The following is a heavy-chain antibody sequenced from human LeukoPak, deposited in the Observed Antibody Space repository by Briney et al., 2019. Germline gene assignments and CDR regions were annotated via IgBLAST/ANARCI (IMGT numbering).Heavy chain of an antibody. CDR3: ARDNSLRDTAWWFDP. CDR2: INPSGDNT. D-gene: IGHD5-24*01. J-gene: IGHJ5*02. CDR1: GYTFTSYG. Sequence: ASVKVSCKASGYTFTSYGISWVRQAPGQGLEWIGIINPSGDNTWYAQKFQGRVTMTRDMATSTDYLEASSLRSEDTAVYYCARDNSLRDTAWWFDPWGQGTLVTVSS. V-gene: IGHV1-46*01.